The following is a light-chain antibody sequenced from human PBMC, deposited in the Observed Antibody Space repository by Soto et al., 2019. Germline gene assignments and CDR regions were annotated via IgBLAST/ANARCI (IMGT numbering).Light chain of an antibody. J-gene: IGKJ3*01. V-gene: IGKV3-11*01. CDR1: QSVSSS. CDR2: DAT. CDR3: QHRPNRPLT. Sequence: EIVLTQSPATLSVSPGERATLSCRASQSVSSSLAWYRRKPGQAPRLLIYDATNRASGVPARFSGSGSGTDFTLTITSIATEDFAVYYCQHRPNRPLTFGPRTKVDIK.